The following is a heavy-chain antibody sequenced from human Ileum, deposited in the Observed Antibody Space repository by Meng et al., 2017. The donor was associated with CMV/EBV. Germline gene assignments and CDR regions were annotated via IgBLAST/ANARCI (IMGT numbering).Heavy chain of an antibody. Sequence: DSGPGLVKPSQTLSLTCTVSGDSLSTGDYYWSWIRQPPGKGPEWIGYIYYSGSTLYNPSLKSPVTISLDKSKNQFSLRLRSVTAADTAVYFCAREGGGWYFDSWGQGTLVTVSS. CDR1: GDSLSTGDYY. D-gene: IGHD6-19*01. J-gene: IGHJ4*02. CDR2: IYYSGST. V-gene: IGHV4-30-4*01. CDR3: AREGGGWYFDS.